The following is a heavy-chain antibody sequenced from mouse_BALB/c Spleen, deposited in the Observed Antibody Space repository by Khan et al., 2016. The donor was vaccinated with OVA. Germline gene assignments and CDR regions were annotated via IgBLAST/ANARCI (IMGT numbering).Heavy chain of an antibody. V-gene: IGHV1S136*01. CDR3: SPVGTYYVSFAY. D-gene: IGHD1-1*01. Sequence: EVQLQQSGPELVKPGASVKMSCKASGYTFTSYVMHWVKQKPGLGLEWIGYIYPFNDDTKYNEKFKGKATLTSDRSSSTAYMERSSLTSEDSAVDYCSPVGTYYVSFAYWGQGTLVTVSA. J-gene: IGHJ3*01. CDR2: IYPFNDDT. CDR1: GYTFTSYV.